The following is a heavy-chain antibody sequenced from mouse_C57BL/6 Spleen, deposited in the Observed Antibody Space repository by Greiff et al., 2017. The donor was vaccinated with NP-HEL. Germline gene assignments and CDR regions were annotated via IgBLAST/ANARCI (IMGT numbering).Heavy chain of an antibody. V-gene: IGHV1-69*01. Sequence: QVQLQQPGAELVMPGASVKLSCKASGYTFTSYWMHWVKQRPGQGLEWIGEIDPSDSYTNYNQKFKGKSTLTVDKSSSTAYMQLSSLTSEDSAVYYCANYYGSSLAYWGQGTLVTVSA. CDR3: ANYYGSSLAY. D-gene: IGHD1-1*01. J-gene: IGHJ3*01. CDR1: GYTFTSYW. CDR2: IDPSDSYT.